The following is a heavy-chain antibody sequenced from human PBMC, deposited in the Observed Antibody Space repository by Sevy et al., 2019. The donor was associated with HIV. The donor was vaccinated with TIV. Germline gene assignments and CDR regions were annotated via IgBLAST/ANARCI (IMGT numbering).Heavy chain of an antibody. J-gene: IGHJ6*01. V-gene: IGHV3-48*02. Sequence: GGSLRLSCAASGFSFSSYSMNWVRQAPGKGLEWVSYSSPTSSSIYYADSVKGRFTISRENAKNSLYLQRNSLRDEDTAVYYCARAYSGSYFYGMDVWGQGTTVTVSS. D-gene: IGHD3-10*01. CDR1: GFSFSSYS. CDR2: SSPTSSSI. CDR3: ARAYSGSYFYGMDV.